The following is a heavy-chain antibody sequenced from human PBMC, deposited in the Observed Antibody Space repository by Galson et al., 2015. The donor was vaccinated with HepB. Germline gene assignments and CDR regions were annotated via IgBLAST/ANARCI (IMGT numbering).Heavy chain of an antibody. CDR2: ISVTGDHT. Sequence: SLRLSCAASGFTFSSYWMHWVRQGPGKGLDWVSSISVTGDHTYYGDSVKGRFTLSRDNSKNMVFLQMHTLRAEDTAVYYCAKVAILGATPHYFDYLGQGTLVTVSS. CDR3: AKVAILGATPHYFDY. CDR1: GFTFSSYW. V-gene: IGHV3-23*01. J-gene: IGHJ4*02. D-gene: IGHD3-16*01.